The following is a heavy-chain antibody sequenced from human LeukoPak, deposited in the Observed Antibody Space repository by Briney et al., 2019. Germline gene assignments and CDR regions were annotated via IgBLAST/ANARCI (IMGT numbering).Heavy chain of an antibody. V-gene: IGHV3-48*04. CDR1: GFSFSSYS. CDR3: ARVSGNHYYDSSGYSHFDY. Sequence: PGGSLRLSCAASGFSFSSYSMNWVRQAPGKGLEWVSYISSSGSTIYYADSVKGRFTISRDNAKNSLYLQMNSLRAEDTAVYYCARVSGNHYYDSSGYSHFDYWGQGTLVTVSS. CDR2: ISSSGSTI. J-gene: IGHJ4*02. D-gene: IGHD3-22*01.